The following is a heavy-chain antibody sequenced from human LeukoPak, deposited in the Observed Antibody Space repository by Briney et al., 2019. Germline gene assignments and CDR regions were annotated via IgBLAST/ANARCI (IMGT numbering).Heavy chain of an antibody. CDR2: IIEDGNLK. CDR1: GFTFSAYW. CDR3: ARVGKNGWDFDH. Sequence: GGPLRLSCAASGFTFSAYWMTWVRQAPGKGLAWVANIIEDGNLKYYVDSVKGRFTISRDNTKNSLYLQMKSLRADDTAVYYCARVGKNGWDFDHWGQGTLVTVSS. D-gene: IGHD6-19*01. J-gene: IGHJ4*02. V-gene: IGHV3-7*01.